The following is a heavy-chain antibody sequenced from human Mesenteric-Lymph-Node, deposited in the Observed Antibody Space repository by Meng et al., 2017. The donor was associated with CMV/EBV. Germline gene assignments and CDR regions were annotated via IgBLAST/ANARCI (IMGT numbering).Heavy chain of an antibody. CDR3: ARVRGGCSASSCTLDP. V-gene: IGHV4-4*02. J-gene: IGHJ5*02. Sequence: GDAISRPNWWTWVRQTPGKGLEWIGEAIHYGASNYNTSLQSRVTISLDKSKNQFSLNLKSVTAADTGVYYCARVRGGCSASSCTLDPWGQGTLVTVSS. CDR2: AIHYGAS. D-gene: IGHD2-2*01. CDR1: GDAISRPNW.